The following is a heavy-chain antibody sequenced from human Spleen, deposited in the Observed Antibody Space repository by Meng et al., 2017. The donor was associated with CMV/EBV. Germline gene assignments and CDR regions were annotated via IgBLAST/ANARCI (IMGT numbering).Heavy chain of an antibody. D-gene: IGHD3-3*01. Sequence: GGSLRLSCAASGFTLSTHDIFSSYGMHWVRQGPAKGLEWVAFIRYDGSNQHYADSVKGRFTISRDNSKNMVYLQMNSLRAEDTALYYCAKGQGGSGFDFFDYWGQGTLVTVSS. J-gene: IGHJ4*02. CDR3: AKGQGGSGFDFFDY. CDR1: GFTLSTHDIFSSYG. V-gene: IGHV3-30*02. CDR2: IRYDGSNQ.